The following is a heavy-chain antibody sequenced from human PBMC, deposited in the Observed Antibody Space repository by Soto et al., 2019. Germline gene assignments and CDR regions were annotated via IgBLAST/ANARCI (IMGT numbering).Heavy chain of an antibody. V-gene: IGHV3-9*01. CDR2: ISWNSGSI. CDR1: GFTFDDYA. D-gene: IGHD2-8*01. CDR3: AKAFISPNGHYMDV. Sequence: GGSLRLSCAASGFTFDDYAMHWVRQAPGKGLEWVSGISWNSGSIGYADSVKGRFTISRDNAKNSLYLQMNSLRAEDTALYYCAKAFISPNGHYMDVWGKGTTVTVSS. J-gene: IGHJ6*03.